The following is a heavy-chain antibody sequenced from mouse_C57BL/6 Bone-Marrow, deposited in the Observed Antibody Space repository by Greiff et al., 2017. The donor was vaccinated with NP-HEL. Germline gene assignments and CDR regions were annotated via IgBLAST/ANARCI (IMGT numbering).Heavy chain of an antibody. CDR2: ISYSGST. Sequence: EVKLMESGPGLAKPSQTLSLTCSVTGYSITSDYWNWIRKFPGNKLEYMGYISYSGSTYYNPSLKSRISITRNTSKNQYYLQLNSVTTEDTATYYCARWGYGSSYSFYYFDYWGQGTTLTVSS. J-gene: IGHJ2*01. D-gene: IGHD1-1*01. CDR3: ARWGYGSSYSFYYFDY. CDR1: GYSITSDY. V-gene: IGHV3-8*01.